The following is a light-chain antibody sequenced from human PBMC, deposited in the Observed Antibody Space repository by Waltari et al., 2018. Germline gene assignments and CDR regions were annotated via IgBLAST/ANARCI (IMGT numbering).Light chain of an antibody. Sequence: DIHMTQSPSSLSASLGDRVTITCRASQSISSYLNWYQQKPGKAPKLLIYAASSLQSGVPSRFSGSGSGTDFTLTISSLQPEDFATYYCQQSYSTPPNTFGPGTKVDIK. V-gene: IGKV1-39*01. CDR1: QSISSY. CDR3: QQSYSTPPNT. CDR2: AAS. J-gene: IGKJ3*01.